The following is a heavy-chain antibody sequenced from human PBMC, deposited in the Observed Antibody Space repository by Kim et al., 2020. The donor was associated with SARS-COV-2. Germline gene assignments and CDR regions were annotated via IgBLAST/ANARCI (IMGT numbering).Heavy chain of an antibody. J-gene: IGHJ2*01. CDR3: TRGDGTTGWYFDL. D-gene: IGHD1-7*01. V-gene: IGHV3-74*01. Sequence: YADSVKGRFTISRDNAKNTLYLHMNSLRAADTAVYYCTRGDGTTGWYFDLWGRGTLVTVSS.